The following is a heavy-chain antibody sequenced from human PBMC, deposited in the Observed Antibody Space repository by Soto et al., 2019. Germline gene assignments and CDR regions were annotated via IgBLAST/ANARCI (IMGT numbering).Heavy chain of an antibody. CDR2: IYYSGST. J-gene: IGHJ1*01. CDR3: ARDKGDYGDYVFQH. D-gene: IGHD4-17*01. CDR1: GGSISSYY. V-gene: IGHV4-59*01. Sequence: PSETLSLTCTVSGGSISSYYWSWIRQPPGKGLEWIGYIYYSGSTNYNPSLKSRVTISVDTSKNQFSLKLSSVTAADTAVYYCARDKGDYGDYVFQHWGQGTLVTVPQ.